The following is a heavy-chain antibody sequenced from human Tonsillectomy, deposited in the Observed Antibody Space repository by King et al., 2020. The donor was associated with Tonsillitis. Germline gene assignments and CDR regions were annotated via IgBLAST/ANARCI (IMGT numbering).Heavy chain of an antibody. CDR2: VYPGDSDL. D-gene: IGHD5-24*01. CDR1: GYSFTTHW. V-gene: IGHV5-51*01. CDR3: ARALSPRDNAFLI. Sequence: VQLVESGAEVKKPGESLRISCKGSGYSFTTHWIGWVRQMPGKGLDSMWIVYPGDSDLRYNPSFQGRVTISADKSTNTAYLQWSSLQASDTGMYYCARALSPRDNAFLIWGQGTMIIVSS. J-gene: IGHJ3*02.